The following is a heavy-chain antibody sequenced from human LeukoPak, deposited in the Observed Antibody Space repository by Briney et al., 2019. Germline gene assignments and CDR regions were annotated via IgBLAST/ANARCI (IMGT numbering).Heavy chain of an antibody. Sequence: SETLSLTRTASGGSISSSSYSWGWIRQPPGKGLEWIGSIYYSGTTYYNPSLKSRVTISVDTSKIQFSLKLSSVAATDTAVYFCARLRFDFWSGYTHPYFDYWGQGTLVTVSS. V-gene: IGHV4-39*01. CDR1: GGSISSSSYS. D-gene: IGHD3-3*01. CDR2: IYYSGTT. J-gene: IGHJ4*02. CDR3: ARLRFDFWSGYTHPYFDY.